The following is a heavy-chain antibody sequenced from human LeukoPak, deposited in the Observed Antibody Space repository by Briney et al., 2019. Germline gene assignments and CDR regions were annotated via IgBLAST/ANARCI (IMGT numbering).Heavy chain of an antibody. CDR1: GGSISSSSYY. Sequence: SETLSLTCTVSGGSISSSSYYWGWIRQPPGKGLEWIGSIYYSGSTYYNPSLKSRVTITVDTSKNQFSLKLSSVTAADTAVYYCARGTAAAGVYWGQGTLVTVSS. D-gene: IGHD6-13*01. V-gene: IGHV4-39*07. CDR2: IYYSGST. CDR3: ARGTAAAGVY. J-gene: IGHJ4*02.